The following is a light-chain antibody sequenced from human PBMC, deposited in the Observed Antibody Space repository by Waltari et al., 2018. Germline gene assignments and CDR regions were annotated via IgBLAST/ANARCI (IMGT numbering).Light chain of an antibody. CDR2: ENT. V-gene: IGLV1-51*02. CDR3: GTWDSSLSGAV. J-gene: IGLJ7*01. CDR1: SPNIGNNY. Sequence: QSVLTQPPSVSAAPGQRVTISCSGGSPNIGNNYVSWYRQSPGTAPKLRIYENTERPSGIPGRFSGSKSGTSATLDITGLQAGDEADYYCGTWDSSLSGAVFGGGTHLTVL.